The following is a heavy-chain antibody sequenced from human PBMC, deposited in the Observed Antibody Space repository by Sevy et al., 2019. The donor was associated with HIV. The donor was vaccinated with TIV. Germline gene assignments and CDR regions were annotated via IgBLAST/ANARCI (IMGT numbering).Heavy chain of an antibody. Sequence: GGSLRLSCAASGFTFSSYAMHWVHQAPGKGLEWVAVISYDGSNKYYADSVKGRFTISRDNSKNTLYLQMNSLRAEDTAVYYCASNLIRVVVPAAPPGYYYGMDVWGQGTTVTVSS. J-gene: IGHJ6*02. CDR1: GFTFSSYA. D-gene: IGHD2-2*01. CDR3: ASNLIRVVVPAAPPGYYYGMDV. V-gene: IGHV3-30*04. CDR2: ISYDGSNK.